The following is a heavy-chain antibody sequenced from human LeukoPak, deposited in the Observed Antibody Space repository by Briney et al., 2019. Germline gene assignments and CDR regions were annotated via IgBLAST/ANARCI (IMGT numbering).Heavy chain of an antibody. CDR3: ARGGLYGDYYFDY. CDR2: TKHDGSER. CDR1: GFTFTSYW. Sequence: GSLRLSCAASGFTFTSYWMTWVRQAPGKGLEWVANTKHDGSERYYVDSVKGRFTISRDSVKNSLFLQMDSLRAEDTAVYYCARGGLYGDYYFDYWGQGTLVTVTS. J-gene: IGHJ4*02. V-gene: IGHV3-7*04. D-gene: IGHD2-21*02.